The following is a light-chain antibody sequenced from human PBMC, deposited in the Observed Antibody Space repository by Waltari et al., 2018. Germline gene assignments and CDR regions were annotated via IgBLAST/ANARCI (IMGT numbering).Light chain of an antibody. CDR3: QQYDDYWT. Sequence: DIQMTQSPSTLPASVGDSVPITYRARQSIGSWLAWNQQKRGKGPELLIYDASSLQGGVPSRFSGSGSGTEFTLTISSLQPDDFATYFCQQYDDYWTFGQGTKVEVK. CDR2: DAS. J-gene: IGKJ1*01. CDR1: QSIGSW. V-gene: IGKV1-5*01.